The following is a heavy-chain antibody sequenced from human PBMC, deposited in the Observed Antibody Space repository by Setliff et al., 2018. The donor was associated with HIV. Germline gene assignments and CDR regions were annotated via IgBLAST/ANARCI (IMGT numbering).Heavy chain of an antibody. Sequence: SETLSLTCTVSGGSMSTYYWSWIRQPPGKGLEWIGDIYTSGSTNYNPSLRSRDTISVDTSKNHFSRRRSSVTAADTALYYCARGEFSWGTDCYCSSFYYWGQGILVPVSS. D-gene: IGHD2-21*01. CDR1: GGSMSTYY. CDR3: ARGEFSWGTDCYCSSFYY. V-gene: IGHV4-4*08. J-gene: IGHJ4*02. CDR2: IYTSGST.